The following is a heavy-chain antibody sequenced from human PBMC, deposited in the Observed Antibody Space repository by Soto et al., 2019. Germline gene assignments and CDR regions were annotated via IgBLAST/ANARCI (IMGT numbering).Heavy chain of an antibody. CDR3: ARYYGYYGMDV. D-gene: IGHD4-17*01. V-gene: IGHV3-7*01. Sequence: EVQLVESGGGLVQPGGSLRLSCAASGFTVSSYWMSWVRQAPGQGLEWVANIKQDGIEKYYVDSVKGQFTISRDNAKNSLYLQMNSLRAEDTAVYYCARYYGYYGMDVWGQGTTVTVSS. CDR1: GFTVSSYW. J-gene: IGHJ6*02. CDR2: IKQDGIEK.